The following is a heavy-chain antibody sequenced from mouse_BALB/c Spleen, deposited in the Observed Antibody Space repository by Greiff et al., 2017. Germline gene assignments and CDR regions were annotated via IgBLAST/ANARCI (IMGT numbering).Heavy chain of an antibody. J-gene: IGHJ4*01. Sequence: EVMLVESGGGLVKPGGSLKLSCAASGFTFSSYTMSWVRQTPEKRLEWVATISSGGSYTYYPDSVKGRFTISRDNAKNTLYLQMSSLKSEDTAMYYCTRDRGPMDYWGQGTSVTVSS. CDR3: TRDRGPMDY. CDR2: ISSGGSYT. V-gene: IGHV5-6-4*01. D-gene: IGHD3-1*01. CDR1: GFTFSSYT.